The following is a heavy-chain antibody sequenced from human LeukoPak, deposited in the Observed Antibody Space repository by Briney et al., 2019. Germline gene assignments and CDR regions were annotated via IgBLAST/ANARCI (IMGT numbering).Heavy chain of an antibody. D-gene: IGHD3-3*01. V-gene: IGHV4-34*01. CDR3: ARGLRFLEWLSRGYMDV. Sequence: SETLSPTCAVYGGSFSGYYWSWIRQPPGKGLEWIGEINHSGSTNYNPSLKSRVTISVDTSKNQFSLKLSSVTAVDTAVYYCARGLRFLEWLSRGYMDVWGKGTTVTVSS. CDR1: GGSFSGYY. CDR2: INHSGST. J-gene: IGHJ6*03.